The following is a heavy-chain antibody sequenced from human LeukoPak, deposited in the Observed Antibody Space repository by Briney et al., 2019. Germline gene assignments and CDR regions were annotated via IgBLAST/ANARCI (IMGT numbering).Heavy chain of an antibody. J-gene: IGHJ6*03. CDR3: ARGPRITLVRGGQWYFYMDV. D-gene: IGHD3-10*01. V-gene: IGHV1-46*01. Sequence: ASVKVSCKASGDTFTSYYMHWVRQAPGQGLEWMGIINPSGGSTNYAQKFQGRVTMTRDTSTSAVYMELSSLRSDDTAVYYCARGPRITLVRGGQWYFYMDVWGKGTTVAVSS. CDR2: INPSGGST. CDR1: GDTFTSYY.